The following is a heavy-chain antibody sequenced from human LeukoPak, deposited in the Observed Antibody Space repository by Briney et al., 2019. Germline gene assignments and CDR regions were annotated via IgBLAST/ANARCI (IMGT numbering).Heavy chain of an antibody. J-gene: IGHJ5*02. CDR3: ATDRSSSWPRWFDP. CDR1: GYTFTSYG. D-gene: IGHD6-13*01. V-gene: IGHV1-18*01. CDR2: ISAYNGNT. Sequence: ASVKVSCKASGYTFTSYGISWVRQAPGQGLEWMGWISAYNGNTNYAQKLQGRVTMTTDTSTSTAYMELSSLRSEDTAVYYCATDRSSSWPRWFDPWGQGTLVTVSS.